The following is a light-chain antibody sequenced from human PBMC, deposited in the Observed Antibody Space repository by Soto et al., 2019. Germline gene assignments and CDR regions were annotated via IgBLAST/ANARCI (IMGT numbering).Light chain of an antibody. CDR3: SSFTSSATEV. CDR1: SSDVGFYNR. CDR2: EVT. Sequence: QSALTQPPSVSGSPGQSVTISCTGTSSDVGFYNRVSWYQQPPGTAPKLMIYEVTNRPSAVPDRFSGSKSGNTASLTISGLQAEDEADYYCSSFTSSATEVFGGGTKLTVL. J-gene: IGLJ2*01. V-gene: IGLV2-18*02.